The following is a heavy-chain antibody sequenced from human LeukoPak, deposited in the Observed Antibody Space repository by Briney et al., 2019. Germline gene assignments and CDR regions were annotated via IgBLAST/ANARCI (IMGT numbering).Heavy chain of an antibody. J-gene: IGHJ6*04. V-gene: IGHV3-53*01. CDR3: ARDDRSPRYYYGMDV. Sequence: TGGSLRLSCAASGFTVSSNYMSWVRQAPGKGLEWVSVIYSGGSTYYADSVKGRFTISRDNSKNTLYLQMNSLRAEDTAVYYCARDDRSPRYYYGMDVWGKGTTVTVSS. D-gene: IGHD6-13*01. CDR2: IYSGGST. CDR1: GFTVSSNY.